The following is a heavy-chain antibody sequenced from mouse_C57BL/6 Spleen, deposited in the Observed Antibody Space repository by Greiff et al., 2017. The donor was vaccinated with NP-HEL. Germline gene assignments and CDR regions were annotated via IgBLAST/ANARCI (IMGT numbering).Heavy chain of an antibody. J-gene: IGHJ1*03. CDR1: GYAFSSSW. V-gene: IGHV1-82*01. CDR2: IYPGDGDT. CDR3: AREDYYYGSSHWYFDV. D-gene: IGHD1-1*01. Sequence: VQLVESGPELVKPGASVKISCKASGYAFSSSWMNWVKQRPGKGLEWIGRIYPGDGDTNYNGKFKGKATLTADKSSSTAYMQLSSLTSEDSAVYFCAREDYYYGSSHWYFDVWGTGTTVTVSS.